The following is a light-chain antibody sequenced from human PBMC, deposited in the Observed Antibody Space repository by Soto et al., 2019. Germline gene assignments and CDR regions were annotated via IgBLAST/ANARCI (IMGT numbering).Light chain of an antibody. Sequence: EIVMTQSPATLSVSPGERATLSCRASQSVSSDLAWFQQTPGQAPRLLIYGASTRATGIPARFSGSGSGTEFTLTISSPQAEDLAVYYCQQYSNWSPITFGPGTKVDIK. J-gene: IGKJ3*01. V-gene: IGKV3-15*01. CDR1: QSVSSD. CDR2: GAS. CDR3: QQYSNWSPIT.